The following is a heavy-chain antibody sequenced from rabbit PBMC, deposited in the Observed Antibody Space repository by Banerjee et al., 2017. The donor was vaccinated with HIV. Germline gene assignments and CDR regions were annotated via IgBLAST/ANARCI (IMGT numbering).Heavy chain of an antibody. CDR3: ARSDYGYPYYFKL. Sequence: QEQLEESGGGLVQPEGSLTLTCTASGFSFSSSYYMCWVRQAPGKGLEWIGCIYTSSGTTYYPRWVNGRFTITRSTSLNTVDLKMTSLTAADTATYFCARSDYGYPYYFKLWGPGTLVTVS. CDR1: GFSFSSSYY. D-gene: IGHD6-1*01. V-gene: IGHV1S43*01. CDR2: IYTSSGTT. J-gene: IGHJ4*01.